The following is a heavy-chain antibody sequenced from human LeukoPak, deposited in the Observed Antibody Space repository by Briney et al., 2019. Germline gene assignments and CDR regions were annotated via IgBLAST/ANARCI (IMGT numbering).Heavy chain of an antibody. V-gene: IGHV5-51*01. Sequence: GESLQISCKGSGYGFTNYWVGWVRQMPGKGLEWMGIIYPCDSDTRYRPSFQGQVTISADKSFSTAYLQWSSLKASDTAMYYCARRRYCSSTSCYGGVDGFDIWGQGTMVTVSS. D-gene: IGHD2-2*01. J-gene: IGHJ3*02. CDR3: ARRRYCSSTSCYGGVDGFDI. CDR2: IYPCDSDT. CDR1: GYGFTNYW.